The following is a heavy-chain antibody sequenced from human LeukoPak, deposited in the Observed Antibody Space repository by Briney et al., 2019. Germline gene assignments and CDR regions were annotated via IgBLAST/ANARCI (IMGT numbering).Heavy chain of an antibody. D-gene: IGHD3-3*01. CDR3: ARGLRITIFGVVIGPAAEYFQH. V-gene: IGHV4-34*01. J-gene: IGHJ1*01. CDR1: GGSFSGYY. Sequence: ASETLSLTCAVYGGSFSGYYWSWIRQPPGKGLEWIGEINHSGSTNYNPSLKSRVTISVDTSKNQFSLKLSPVTAADTAVYYCARGLRITIFGVVIGPAAEYFQHWGQGTLVTVSS. CDR2: INHSGST.